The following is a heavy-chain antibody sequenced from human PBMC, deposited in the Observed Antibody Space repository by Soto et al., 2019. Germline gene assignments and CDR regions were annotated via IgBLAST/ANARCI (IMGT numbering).Heavy chain of an antibody. Sequence: ASGKVSCKASGYTFTSYGISWVRQAPGQGLEWMGWISAYNGNTNYAQKLQGRVTMTTDTSTSTADMELRSLRSDDTAVYYSARGRGLGLTSLFGHSYGMDASGQGTTVTLTS. D-gene: IGHD3-10*01. V-gene: IGHV1-18*01. CDR3: ARGRGLGLTSLFGHSYGMDA. J-gene: IGHJ6*02. CDR2: ISAYNGNT. CDR1: GYTFTSYG.